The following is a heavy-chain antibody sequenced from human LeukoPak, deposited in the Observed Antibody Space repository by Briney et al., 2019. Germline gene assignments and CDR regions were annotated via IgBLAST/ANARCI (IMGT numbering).Heavy chain of an antibody. Sequence: GGSLRLSCAASGFTFSSYWMHWVRQAPGKGLLWVSRINSDGSSTWYADSVKGRFTISRDNAKNTLYLQMNSLRAEDTAVYYCARVYSSSSSDHWGQGTLVTVSS. J-gene: IGHJ4*02. V-gene: IGHV3-74*01. D-gene: IGHD6-6*01. CDR2: INSDGSST. CDR3: ARVYSSSSSDH. CDR1: GFTFSSYW.